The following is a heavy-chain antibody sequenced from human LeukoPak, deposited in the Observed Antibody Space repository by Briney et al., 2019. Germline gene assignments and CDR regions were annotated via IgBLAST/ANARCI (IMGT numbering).Heavy chain of an antibody. CDR3: ARAPDSGDYTPAGADDY. Sequence: ASVKVSCKASGYTFTGYYMHWVRQAPGQGLEWMGWINPDSGGTHYAQRFQGRVTMTRDTSISTAYMELSSLRSDDTAVYYCARAPDSGDYTPAGADDYWGQGTLVTVSS. D-gene: IGHD4-17*01. J-gene: IGHJ4*02. CDR1: GYTFTGYY. V-gene: IGHV1-2*02. CDR2: INPDSGGT.